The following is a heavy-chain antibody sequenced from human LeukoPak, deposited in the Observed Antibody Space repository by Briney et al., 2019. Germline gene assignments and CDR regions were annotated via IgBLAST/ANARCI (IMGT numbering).Heavy chain of an antibody. V-gene: IGHV3-30*04. CDR3: ARVGSYSYFDY. D-gene: IGHD1-26*01. J-gene: IGHJ4*02. CDR2: ISYDGSNK. CDR1: GFTFSSYA. Sequence: RRSLRLSCAASGFTFSSYAMHWVRQAPGKGLEWVAVISYDGSNKYYADSVKGRFTISRDNSENTLYLQMNSLRAEDTAVYYCARVGSYSYFDYWGQGTLVTVSS.